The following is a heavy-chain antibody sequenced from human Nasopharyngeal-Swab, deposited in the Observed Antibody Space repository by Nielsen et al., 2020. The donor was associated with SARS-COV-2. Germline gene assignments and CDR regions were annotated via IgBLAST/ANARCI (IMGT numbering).Heavy chain of an antibody. CDR1: GYTFTGYY. Sequence: ASVKVSCKASGYTFTGYYMHWVRQAPGQGLEWMGRINPNSGGTNYAQKFQGRVTMIRDTSISTAYMELSRLRSDDTAVYYCARARYSSGWYVDYWGQGTLVTVSS. CDR3: ARARYSSGWYVDY. V-gene: IGHV1-2*06. J-gene: IGHJ4*02. D-gene: IGHD6-19*01. CDR2: INPNSGGT.